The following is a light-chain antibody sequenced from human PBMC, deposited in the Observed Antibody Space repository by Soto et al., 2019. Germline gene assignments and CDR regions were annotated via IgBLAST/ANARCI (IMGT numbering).Light chain of an antibody. CDR3: LQALQTPLT. J-gene: IGKJ4*01. CDR2: MGS. V-gene: IGKV2-28*01. Sequence: IVMTQSPLSLPVTPGEPASISCRSSQSLLHSNGYYYLDWYLQKPGQSPQLLIYMGSNRASGVPDRLSGSGSGTDFTLKISRVEAEDVGVYFCLQALQTPLTFGGWTKVDIK. CDR1: QSLLHSNGYYY.